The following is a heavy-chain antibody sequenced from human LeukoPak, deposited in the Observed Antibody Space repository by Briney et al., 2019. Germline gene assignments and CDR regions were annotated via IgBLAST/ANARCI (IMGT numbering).Heavy chain of an antibody. Sequence: GASVKVSCKTSGYSFTSYGISWVRQAPGQGLEWMGWISAYNGNNDYAQKFQGRGTLTTDTSTSTTYMELRSLRSDDTAVYYCAKGGHTIVRGVCDYWGQGTLVAVSS. D-gene: IGHD3-10*01. J-gene: IGHJ4*02. CDR3: AKGGHTIVRGVCDY. CDR1: GYSFTSYG. V-gene: IGHV1-18*01. CDR2: ISAYNGNN.